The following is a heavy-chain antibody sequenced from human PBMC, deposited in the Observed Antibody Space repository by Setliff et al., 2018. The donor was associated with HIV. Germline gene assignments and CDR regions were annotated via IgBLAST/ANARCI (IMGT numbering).Heavy chain of an antibody. Sequence: GASVKVSCKVYGYPLTDLSIHWVRQAPGKGLEWMGGFDPEDGETISAQRFQGRVTMTADTSTYTTYLELSSLTSDDTAVYYCAAERCSGGDCYSWFDPWVPETLLVTVSS. CDR1: GYPLTDLS. CDR2: FDPEDGET. CDR3: AAERCSGGDCYSWFDP. V-gene: IGHV1-24*01. D-gene: IGHD2-15*01. J-gene: IGHJ5*02.